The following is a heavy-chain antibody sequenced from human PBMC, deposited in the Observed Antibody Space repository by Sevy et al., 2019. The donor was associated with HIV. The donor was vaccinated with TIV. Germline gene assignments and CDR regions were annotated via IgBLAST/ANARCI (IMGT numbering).Heavy chain of an antibody. CDR3: AREGSPYDTYYYYYGMDV. J-gene: IGHJ6*02. D-gene: IGHD5-12*01. CDR1: GFTFNSYW. CDR2: IKQDGSEK. V-gene: IGHV3-7*01. Sequence: GGSLRLSCAASGFTFNSYWMSWVRQAPGKGLEWVANIKQDGSEKYYVDSVKGRFTISRDNSENSILLQMNTLRAEDTAVYYCAREGSPYDTYYYYYGMDVWGQGTTVTVSS.